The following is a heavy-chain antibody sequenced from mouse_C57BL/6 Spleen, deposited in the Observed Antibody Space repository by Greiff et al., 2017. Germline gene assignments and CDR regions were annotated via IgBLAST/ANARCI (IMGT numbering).Heavy chain of an antibody. Sequence: QVQLQQSGAELVKPGASVKISCKASGYTFTDYYINWVKQRPGQGLEWIGQIGPGSGSTYYNEKFKGKATLTADKSSSTAYMQLISLTSEDSAVYFCARVEGGDDWFAYWGQGTLVTVSA. V-gene: IGHV1-77*01. CDR1: GYTFTDYY. CDR3: ARVEGGDDWFAY. D-gene: IGHD3-3*01. J-gene: IGHJ3*01. CDR2: IGPGSGST.